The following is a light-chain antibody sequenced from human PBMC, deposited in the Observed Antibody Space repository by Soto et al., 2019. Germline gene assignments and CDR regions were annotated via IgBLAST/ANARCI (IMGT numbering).Light chain of an antibody. CDR1: KLGDKY. V-gene: IGLV3-1*01. Sequence: SYELTQPPSVSVSPRQTASITCSGDKLGDKYASWYQQKPGQSPVLVIYQDTKRPSGIPERFSGSNSGNTATLTISGTQAMDEAAYYCQSWDSSTVVFGGGTQLTVL. J-gene: IGLJ2*01. CDR2: QDT. CDR3: QSWDSSTVV.